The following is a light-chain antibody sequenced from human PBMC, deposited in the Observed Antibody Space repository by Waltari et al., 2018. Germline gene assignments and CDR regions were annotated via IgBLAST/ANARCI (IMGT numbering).Light chain of an antibody. J-gene: IGLJ3*02. CDR2: YDS. CDR3: QVWDDVTDSGV. V-gene: IGLV3-21*04. CDR1: NIGSKI. Sequence: YVLTQPHSVSVDPGKTARLTCGGDNIGSKIVNWYQQKPGQAPVLVMFYDSDRPSEIPERVSGSNSGNTATLTISWVEAGDEADYHCQVWDDVTDSGVFGGGTKLTVL.